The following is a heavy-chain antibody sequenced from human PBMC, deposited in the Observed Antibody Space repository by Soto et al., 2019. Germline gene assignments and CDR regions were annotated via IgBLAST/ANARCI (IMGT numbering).Heavy chain of an antibody. CDR3: ARGHRGWVDTAMPYPDY. CDR2: INHSGST. V-gene: IGHV4-34*01. CDR1: GGSFSGYY. J-gene: IGHJ4*02. D-gene: IGHD5-18*01. Sequence: QVQLQQWGAGLLKPSETLSLTCAVYGGSFSGYYWSWIRQPPGKGLEWIGEINHSGSTNYNPSLKSRVTISVDTSKNQFSLKLSSVTAADTAVYYCARGHRGWVDTAMPYPDYWGQGTLVTVSS.